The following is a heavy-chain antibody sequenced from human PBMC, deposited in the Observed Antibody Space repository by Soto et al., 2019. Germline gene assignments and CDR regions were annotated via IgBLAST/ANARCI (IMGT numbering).Heavy chain of an antibody. Sequence: AXVKVSCKASGYTFTSYDINWVRQATGQGLEWMGWMNPNSGNTGYAQKFQGRVTMTRNTSISTAYMGLSSLRSEDTAVYYCARERTVAGNDYWGQGTLVTVSS. CDR1: GYTFTSYD. V-gene: IGHV1-8*01. CDR2: MNPNSGNT. D-gene: IGHD6-19*01. CDR3: ARERTVAGNDY. J-gene: IGHJ4*02.